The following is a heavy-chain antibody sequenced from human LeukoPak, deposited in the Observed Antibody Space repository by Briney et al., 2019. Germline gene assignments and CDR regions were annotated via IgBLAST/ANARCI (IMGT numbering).Heavy chain of an antibody. CDR2: IIPIFGTA. Sequence: GASVKVSCKASGGTFSSYAISWVRQAPGQGLEWMGGIIPIFGTANYAQKFQGRVTITADESTSTAYMELSSLRSEDTAVYYCARDFERATNTYYFDYWGQGTLVTVSS. CDR3: ARDFERATNTYYFDY. CDR1: GGTFSSYA. V-gene: IGHV1-69*13. J-gene: IGHJ4*02. D-gene: IGHD1-26*01.